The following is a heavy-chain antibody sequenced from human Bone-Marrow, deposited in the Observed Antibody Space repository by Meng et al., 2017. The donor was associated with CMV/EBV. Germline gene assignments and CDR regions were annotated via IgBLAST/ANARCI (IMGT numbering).Heavy chain of an antibody. Sequence: GESLKISCAASGFPFRSYSMNWVRQAPGKGLEWVSSISSGSGFIYYADSVKGRVTISRDSAKSSLYLQMNSLRAEDTAVYYCARDPSGETDPYCGGDCSAFDNWGQGTMVTVSS. CDR2: ISSGSGFI. V-gene: IGHV3-21*01. D-gene: IGHD2-21*02. J-gene: IGHJ3*02. CDR3: ARDPSGETDPYCGGDCSAFDN. CDR1: GFPFRSYS.